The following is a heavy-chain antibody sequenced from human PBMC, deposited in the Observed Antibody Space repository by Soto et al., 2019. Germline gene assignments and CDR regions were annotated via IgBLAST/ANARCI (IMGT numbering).Heavy chain of an antibody. CDR1: GGSMTSFY. CDR3: ARDRIVGNSYFDY. Sequence: SETLSLTCTVSGGSMTSFYWSWIRQPAGKGLEWIGRIYGSGATNYNPSLRSRVTMSVDKSKNQFSLQLSSVTAADTAVYYCARDRIVGNSYFDYWGRGALVTVSS. CDR2: IYGSGAT. J-gene: IGHJ4*02. V-gene: IGHV4-4*07. D-gene: IGHD1-26*01.